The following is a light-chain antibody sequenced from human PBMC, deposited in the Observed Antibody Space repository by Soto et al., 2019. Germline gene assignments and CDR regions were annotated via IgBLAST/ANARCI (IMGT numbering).Light chain of an antibody. Sequence: EIVLTQSPGTLSLAPGDRATLSCRASQSVDSIYLAWYQQKPGQAPRLLIYDASNRATGIPARFSGSGSGTDFTLTISSLEPEDFAVYYCQQRSNWPPITFGQGTRLEI. CDR2: DAS. J-gene: IGKJ5*01. V-gene: IGKV3-11*01. CDR3: QQRSNWPPIT. CDR1: QSVDSIY.